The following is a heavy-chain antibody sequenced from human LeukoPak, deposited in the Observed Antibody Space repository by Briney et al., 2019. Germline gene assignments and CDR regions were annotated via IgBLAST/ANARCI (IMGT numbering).Heavy chain of an antibody. D-gene: IGHD2-2*01. J-gene: IGHJ4*02. CDR1: GFTFSSYA. CDR2: ISGSGGST. Sequence: PGGSLRLSCAASGFTFSSYALSWVRQAPGKGLEWVSAISGSGGSTYHADSVKGRFTISRDNSKSTLYLQVNSLRVEDTAVYYCAKDRGYCSSTSCSDDDYWGQGTLVTVSS. V-gene: IGHV3-23*01. CDR3: AKDRGYCSSTSCSDDDY.